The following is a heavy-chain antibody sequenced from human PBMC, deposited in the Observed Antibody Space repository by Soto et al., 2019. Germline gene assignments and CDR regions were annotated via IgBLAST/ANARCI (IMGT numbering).Heavy chain of an antibody. CDR3: ARDARGDEAPMDY. Sequence: ASVKVSCKASGCTFSSYAISWVRQAPGQGLEWMGWINPNSGGTNYAQKFQGWVTMTRDTSISTAYMELSRLRSDDTAVYYCARDARGDEAPMDYWGQGTLVTVSS. V-gene: IGHV1-2*04. J-gene: IGHJ4*02. CDR1: GCTFSSYA. CDR2: INPNSGGT. D-gene: IGHD3-10*01.